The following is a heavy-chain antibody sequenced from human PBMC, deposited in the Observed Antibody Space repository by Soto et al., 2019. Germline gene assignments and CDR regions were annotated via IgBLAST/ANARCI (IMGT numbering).Heavy chain of an antibody. Sequence: QVKLQESGPGLEKPSGTLSLTCAVSGGSISNNRWWTWVRQAPGKGLEWIGEIHDRGSTNYNLSLKSRATVAIDRSKIPFSLEMRAVTAADTAVYYCAGQWAAGYGAFDPWGQGTLVTVSS. D-gene: IGHD3-9*01. CDR2: IHDRGST. CDR1: GGSISNNRW. J-gene: IGHJ5*02. CDR3: AGQWAAGYGAFDP. V-gene: IGHV4-4*02.